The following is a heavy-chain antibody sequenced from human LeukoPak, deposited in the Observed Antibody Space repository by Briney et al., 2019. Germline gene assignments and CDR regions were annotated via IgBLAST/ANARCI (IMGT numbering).Heavy chain of an antibody. CDR3: ARNAAPRGVEYPPAVDY. Sequence: SETLSLTCTVSGGSISSYYWSWIRQPPGKRLEWIGYIYDSGSTNYNPSLDSRVTISVDTPQNRLSLKLSSVTAADTAVYYCARNAAPRGVEYPPAVDYWGQGILVTVSS. D-gene: IGHD2/OR15-2a*01. J-gene: IGHJ4*02. V-gene: IGHV4-59*08. CDR1: GGSISSYY. CDR2: IYDSGST.